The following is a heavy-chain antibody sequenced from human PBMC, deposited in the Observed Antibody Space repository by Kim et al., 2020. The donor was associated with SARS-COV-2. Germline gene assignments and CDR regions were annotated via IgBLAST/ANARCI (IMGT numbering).Heavy chain of an antibody. D-gene: IGHD3-10*01. CDR2: INADTGDT. CDR3: ARNSIVAVRGVKPFDF. V-gene: IGHV1-3*01. J-gene: IGHJ4*02. Sequence: ASVKVSCKTSGYTFNAYVVHWVRQAPGQGLEWMGRINADTGDTKYSQKFHDRVTITRDTAASTSYMELSSLGSYDTAVYFCARNSIVAVRGVKPFDFWGQGTPVTVSS. CDR1: GYTFNAYV.